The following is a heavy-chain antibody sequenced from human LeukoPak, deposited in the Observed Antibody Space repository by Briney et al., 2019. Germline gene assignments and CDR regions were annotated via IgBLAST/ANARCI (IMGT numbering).Heavy chain of an antibody. D-gene: IGHD2-15*01. CDR2: IIPILGIA. CDR3: ARDGSEGNFDY. Sequence: ASVKVSCKASGGTFSSYAISWVRQAPGQGLEWMGRIIPILGIANYAQEFQGRVTITADKSTSTAYMELSSLRSEDTAVYYCARDGSEGNFDYWGQGTLVTVSS. V-gene: IGHV1-69*04. J-gene: IGHJ4*02. CDR1: GGTFSSYA.